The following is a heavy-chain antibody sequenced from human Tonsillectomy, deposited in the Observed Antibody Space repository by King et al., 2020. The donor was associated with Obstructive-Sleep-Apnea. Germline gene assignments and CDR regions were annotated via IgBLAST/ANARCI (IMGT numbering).Heavy chain of an antibody. J-gene: IGHJ6*02. CDR2: IWYDGSNK. Sequence: VQLVESGGGVVQPGRSLRLSCAASGFTFSSYGMHWVRQAPGKGLEWVAVIWYDGSNKYYADSVKGRFTISRDNSKNTLYLQMNSLRAEDTAVYYCARDDTAYCGGDCYRNWGLGYYYYGMDVWGQGTTVTVSS. CDR3: ARDDTAYCGGDCYRNWGLGYYYYGMDV. CDR1: GFTFSSYG. V-gene: IGHV3-33*01. D-gene: IGHD2-21*02.